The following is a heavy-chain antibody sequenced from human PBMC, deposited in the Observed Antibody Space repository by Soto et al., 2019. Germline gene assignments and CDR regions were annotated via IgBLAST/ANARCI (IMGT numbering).Heavy chain of an antibody. Sequence: EVQLLESGGGLVQPGGSLRLSCAASGFTFSSYAMNWVRQAPGKGLEWVSSVSGGGDGTYYADSVKGLFTISRDNSKNTLYLQMNSLRAQDTAVYFCTKGPIFGVVTHYFDSWGQGTLVTVSS. CDR1: GFTFSSYA. J-gene: IGHJ4*02. V-gene: IGHV3-23*01. CDR3: TKGPIFGVVTHYFDS. D-gene: IGHD3-3*01. CDR2: VSGGGDGT.